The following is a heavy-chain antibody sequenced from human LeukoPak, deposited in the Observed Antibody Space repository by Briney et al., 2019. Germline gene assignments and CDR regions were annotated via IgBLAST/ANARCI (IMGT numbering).Heavy chain of an antibody. D-gene: IGHD3-9*01. Sequence: GGSLRLSCAASGFTFSSYAMHWVPQAPGKGLEWLAVISYDGSNKYYAYSVKGRFTLSTANSKTTLYLQMNSLRAEATAVYYCARDLLHDALNGYSLGGIEVWGQGTWVRV. CDR3: ARDLLHDALNGYSLGGIEV. CDR2: ISYDGSNK. CDR1: GFTFSSYA. J-gene: IGHJ6*01. V-gene: IGHV3-30-3*01.